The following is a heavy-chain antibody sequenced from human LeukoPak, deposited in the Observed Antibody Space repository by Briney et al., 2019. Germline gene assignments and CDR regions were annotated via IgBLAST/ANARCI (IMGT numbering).Heavy chain of an antibody. CDR2: MNPNSGNT. J-gene: IGHJ3*02. CDR1: GSTFSSYA. V-gene: IGHV1-8*03. CDR3: ARLSLLLPDAFDI. D-gene: IGHD1-26*01. Sequence: ASVKVSCKASGSTFSSYAISWVRQAPGQGLEWMGWMNPNSGNTGYAQKFQGRVTITRNTSINTAYMELSSLRSEDTAVYYCARLSLLLPDAFDIWGQGTMVTVSS.